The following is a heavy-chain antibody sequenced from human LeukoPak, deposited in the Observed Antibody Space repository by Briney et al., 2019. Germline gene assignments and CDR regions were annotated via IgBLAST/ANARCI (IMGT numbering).Heavy chain of an antibody. Sequence: GGSLRLPCTGAGFKLSFFRMNWGGQGPGKGLEWLSYISSTSSAIYYADSVKGRFTISRDNAKNSLYLQMDSLRAEDTAIYYCARVIGSYGDSAYWGQGTLVTVSS. CDR3: ARVIGSYGDSAY. V-gene: IGHV3-48*04. CDR2: ISSTSSAI. D-gene: IGHD3-16*01. CDR1: GFKLSFFR. J-gene: IGHJ4*02.